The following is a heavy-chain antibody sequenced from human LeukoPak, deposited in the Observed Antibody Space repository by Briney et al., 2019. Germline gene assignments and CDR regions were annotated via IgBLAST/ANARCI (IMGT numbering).Heavy chain of an antibody. J-gene: IGHJ3*01. CDR1: GFTVSSNY. D-gene: IGHD3-10*01. Sequence: PGGSLRLSRAASGFTVSSNYMSWVRQAPGKGLEWVSVIYSGGSTYYADSVKGRFTISRDNSKNTLYLQMNSLRAEDTAVYYCASSSIYYGSGEFSVWGQGTMVTVSS. CDR3: ASSSIYYGSGEFSV. V-gene: IGHV3-53*01. CDR2: IYSGGST.